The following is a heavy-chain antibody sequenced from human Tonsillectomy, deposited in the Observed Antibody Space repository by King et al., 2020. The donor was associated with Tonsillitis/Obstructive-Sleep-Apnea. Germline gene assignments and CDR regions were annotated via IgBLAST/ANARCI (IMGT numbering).Heavy chain of an antibody. CDR1: GFTFSSYG. J-gene: IGHJ4*02. D-gene: IGHD6-25*01. CDR2: IWYDGSNK. Sequence: VQLVESGGGVVQPGRSLRLSCAASGFTFSSYGMHWVRQAPGKGLEWVAVIWYDGSNKYYADSVKGRFTISRDNSKNTLFLQMNSLRAEDTAVYYCAGDAEAMAALLDYWGQGTLVTVSS. CDR3: AGDAEAMAALLDY. V-gene: IGHV3-33*01.